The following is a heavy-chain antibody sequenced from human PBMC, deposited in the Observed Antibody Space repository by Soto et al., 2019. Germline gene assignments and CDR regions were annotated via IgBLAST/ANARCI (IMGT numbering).Heavy chain of an antibody. Sequence: QVQLVQSGAEVKKSGASVKVSCKASGYTFSNYDISWLRQAPGQGLEWMGWISVYNGNTDYAQKLQGRVTMTTDTSTSTAYMELRSLRSDDTAVYYCARGTRHLIPSYFDYWGQGTLVTVSS. J-gene: IGHJ4*02. CDR3: ARGTRHLIPSYFDY. CDR2: ISVYNGNT. D-gene: IGHD2-2*02. V-gene: IGHV1-18*01. CDR1: GYTFSNYD.